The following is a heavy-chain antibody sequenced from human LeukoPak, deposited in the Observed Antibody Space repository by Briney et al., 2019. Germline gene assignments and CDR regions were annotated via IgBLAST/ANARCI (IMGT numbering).Heavy chain of an antibody. CDR3: AREIVVVVAATMSGWFDP. CDR2: VIPILGIA. Sequence: SVKVSCKASGGTFSSYAMSWVRQAPGQGLEWMGRVIPILGIANYAQKFQGRVTITADKSTSTAYMELSSLRSEDTAVYYCAREIVVVVAATMSGWFDPWGQGTLVTVSS. D-gene: IGHD2-15*01. CDR1: GGTFSSYA. V-gene: IGHV1-69*04. J-gene: IGHJ5*02.